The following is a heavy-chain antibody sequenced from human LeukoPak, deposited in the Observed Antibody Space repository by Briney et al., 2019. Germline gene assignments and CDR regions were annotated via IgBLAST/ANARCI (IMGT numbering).Heavy chain of an antibody. CDR2: IYSGGST. J-gene: IGHJ1*01. CDR1: GFTVSNNN. D-gene: IGHD6-13*01. V-gene: IGHV3-53*01. CDR3: AKDQRSSSRDGKYFQH. Sequence: GGSLRLSCAASGFTVSNNNMSWVRQAPGKGLEWVSVIYSGGSTYYEDAVKGRFTISRDNSKNTLYLQMNSLRAEDTAVYYCAKDQRSSSRDGKYFQHWGQGTLVTVSS.